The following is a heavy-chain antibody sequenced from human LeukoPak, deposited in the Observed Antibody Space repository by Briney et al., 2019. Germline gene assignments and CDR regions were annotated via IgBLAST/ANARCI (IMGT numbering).Heavy chain of an antibody. CDR2: ISGDGGST. V-gene: IGHV3-43*02. D-gene: IGHD6-19*01. Sequence: GGSLRLSCAAPGFMFHDYAVHWVRQAPGKGLEWVSLISGDGGSTFYADSVKGRFTISRDNTKNSLYLQMNSLRSDDTALYYCARESESSGWYDYWGQGTLVTVSS. CDR3: ARESESSGWYDY. CDR1: GFMFHDYA. J-gene: IGHJ4*02.